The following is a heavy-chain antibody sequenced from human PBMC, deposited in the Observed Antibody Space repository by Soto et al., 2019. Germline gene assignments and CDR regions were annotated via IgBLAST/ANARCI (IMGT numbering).Heavy chain of an antibody. CDR1: GFSFSTYA. Sequence: EVQLLESGGSLVQPGGSLRLSCAASGFSFSTYAMGWVRQAPGKGLEWVSAISGSGSATYYADPVNGRFTISTDNTQDTLYLQMNSLRAGDTAVYYCAKDIEGTGTSVMYDSWGQGSLVTVSS. CDR2: ISGSGSAT. D-gene: IGHD1-7*01. J-gene: IGHJ4*02. CDR3: AKDIEGTGTSVMYDS. V-gene: IGHV3-23*01.